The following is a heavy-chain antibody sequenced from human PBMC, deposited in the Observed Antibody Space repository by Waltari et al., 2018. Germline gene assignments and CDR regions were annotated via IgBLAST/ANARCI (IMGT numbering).Heavy chain of an antibody. D-gene: IGHD3-3*01. Sequence: QVQLQESGPGLVKPSQTLSLTCPVSGGSISSGGYYWSWIRQHPGKGLEWIGYIYYSGSTYYNPSLKSRVTISVDTSKNQFSLKLSSVTAADTAVYYCARGDYDFWSGYCNWFDPWGQGTLVTVSS. CDR1: GGSISSGGYY. CDR2: IYYSGST. CDR3: ARGDYDFWSGYCNWFDP. J-gene: IGHJ5*02. V-gene: IGHV4-31*03.